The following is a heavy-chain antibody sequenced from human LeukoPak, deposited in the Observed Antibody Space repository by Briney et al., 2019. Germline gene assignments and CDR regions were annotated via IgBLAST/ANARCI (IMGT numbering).Heavy chain of an antibody. D-gene: IGHD3/OR15-3a*01. J-gene: IGHJ4*02. V-gene: IGHV3-23*01. CDR3: AKRGVVIRVILVGFHKEAYYFDS. CDR2: ISDSGGST. Sequence: GGSLRLSCAVSGVTLSNYGMSWVRQAPGKGLEWVAGISDSGGSTNYADSVKGRFTISRDNPKNTLFLQMNSLRAEDTAVYFCAKRGVVIRVILVGFHKEAYYFDSWGQGALVTVSS. CDR1: GVTLSNYG.